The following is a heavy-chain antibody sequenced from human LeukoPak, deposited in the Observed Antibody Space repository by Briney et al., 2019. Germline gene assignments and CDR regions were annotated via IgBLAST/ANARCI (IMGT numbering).Heavy chain of an antibody. V-gene: IGHV3-23*01. Sequence: GGSLRLSCAASGFTFSSYGMTWVRQAPGKGLEWVSAISGSGGSTYYADSVKGRSTISRDNSKNTLYLQMNSLRAEDTAVYYCARGDGYNFFDYWGQGTLVTVSS. J-gene: IGHJ4*02. CDR3: ARGDGYNFFDY. CDR1: GFTFSSYG. D-gene: IGHD5-24*01. CDR2: ISGSGGST.